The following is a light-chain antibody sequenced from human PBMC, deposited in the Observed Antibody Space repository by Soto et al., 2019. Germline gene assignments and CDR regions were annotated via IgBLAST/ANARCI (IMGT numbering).Light chain of an antibody. CDR3: QQYGSSPLIT. CDR2: GSS. J-gene: IGKJ5*01. CDR1: QSVSSN. V-gene: IGKV3-20*01. Sequence: EIVMTQSPATLSVSPGERATLSCRASQSVSSNLAWYQQKPGQAPRLLIYGSSNRPSGIPDRFSGSGSGTDFTLTISRLEPEDFAVYYCQQYGSSPLITFGQGTRLEIK.